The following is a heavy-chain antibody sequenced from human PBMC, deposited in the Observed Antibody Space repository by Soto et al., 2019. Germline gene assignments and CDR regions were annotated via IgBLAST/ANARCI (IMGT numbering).Heavy chain of an antibody. D-gene: IGHD3-10*01. CDR3: ARDYYGSGIVGY. CDR2: MNPNSGNT. V-gene: IGHV1-8*01. Sequence: ASVKVSCTASGYTFTSYDINWVRQATGQGLEWMGWMNPNSGNTGYAQKFQGRVTMTRNTSISTAYMELSSLRSEDTAVYYCARDYYGSGIVGYWGQGTLVTVSS. CDR1: GYTFTSYD. J-gene: IGHJ4*02.